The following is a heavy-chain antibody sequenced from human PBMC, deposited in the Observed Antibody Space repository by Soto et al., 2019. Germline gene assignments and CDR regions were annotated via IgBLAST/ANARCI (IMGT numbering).Heavy chain of an antibody. CDR3: TRDNSISMMIVVYYFDY. CDR1: GFTFGDYA. J-gene: IGHJ4*02. D-gene: IGHD3-22*01. V-gene: IGHV3-49*03. Sequence: GGSLRLSCTASGFTFGDYAMSWFRQAPGKGLEWVGFIRSKAYGGTTEYAASVKGRFTISRDDSKSIAYLQMNSLKTEDTAVYYCTRDNSISMMIVVYYFDYWGQGTLVTVSS. CDR2: IRSKAYGGTT.